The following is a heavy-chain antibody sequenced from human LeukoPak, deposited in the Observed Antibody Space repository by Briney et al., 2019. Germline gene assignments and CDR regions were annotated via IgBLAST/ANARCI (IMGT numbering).Heavy chain of an antibody. D-gene: IGHD3-16*01. J-gene: IGHJ6*03. V-gene: IGHV1-69*05. CDR1: GGTFSSYA. CDR3: ARGGRLSYYYYYMDV. Sequence: AASVKVSCKASGGTFSSYAISWVRQAPGQGLEWMGGIIPIFGTANYAQKFQGRVTITTDESTSTAYMELSSLRSEDTAVYYCARGGRLSYYYYYMDVWGKGTTVTVSS. CDR2: IIPIFGTA.